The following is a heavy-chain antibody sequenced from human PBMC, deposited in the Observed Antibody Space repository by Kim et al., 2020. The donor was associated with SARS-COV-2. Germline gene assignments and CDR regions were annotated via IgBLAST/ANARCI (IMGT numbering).Heavy chain of an antibody. CDR1: GGSFSGYY. D-gene: IGHD2-15*01. V-gene: IGHV4-34*01. CDR3: ARGHECGGSCYDSNWFDP. Sequence: SETLSLTCAVYGGSFSGYYWSWIRQPPGKGLEWIGEINHSGSTNYNPSLKSRVTISVDTSKNQFSLKLSSVTAADTAVYYCARGHECGGSCYDSNWFDPWGQGTLVTVSS. J-gene: IGHJ5*02. CDR2: INHSGST.